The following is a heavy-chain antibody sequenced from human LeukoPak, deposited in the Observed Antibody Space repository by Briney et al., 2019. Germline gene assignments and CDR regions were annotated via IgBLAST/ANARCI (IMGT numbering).Heavy chain of an antibody. D-gene: IGHD3-22*01. V-gene: IGHV3-74*01. Sequence: PGGSLRLSCAASGFTFSSYWMHWVRQAPGKGLVWVSRINSDGSSTSYADSVKGRFTISRDNAKNTLYLQMNGLRAEDTAVYYCAVRIDSSGYYLRWGQGTLVTVSS. CDR2: INSDGSST. CDR3: AVRIDSSGYYLR. CDR1: GFTFSSYW. J-gene: IGHJ4*02.